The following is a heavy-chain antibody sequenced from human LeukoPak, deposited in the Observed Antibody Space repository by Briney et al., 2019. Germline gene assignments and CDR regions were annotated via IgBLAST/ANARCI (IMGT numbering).Heavy chain of an antibody. V-gene: IGHV1-69*05. J-gene: IGHJ3*02. CDR2: IIPIFGTA. CDR1: GGTFSSYT. Sequence: SVKVSCKASGGTFSSYTTSWVRQAPGQGLEWMGGIIPIFGTANYARKFLGRETIITAESTTTAYMELRSLRSEATAVYCCARGRGNWNYEAFDIWGQGTMVTVSS. CDR3: ARGRGNWNYEAFDI. D-gene: IGHD1-7*01.